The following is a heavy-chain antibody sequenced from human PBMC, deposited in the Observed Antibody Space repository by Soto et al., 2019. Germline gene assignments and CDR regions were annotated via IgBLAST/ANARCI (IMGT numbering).Heavy chain of an antibody. D-gene: IGHD3-9*01. CDR2: INHSGST. Sequence: SETLSLTCAVYGGSFSGYYWSWIRQPPGKGLEWIGEINHSGSTNYNPSLKSRVTISVDTSKNQFSLKLSSVTAADTAVYYCARGSWSYNILTGLGDNGMAVWAQGPTVTVSS. J-gene: IGHJ6*02. CDR1: GGSFSGYY. V-gene: IGHV4-34*01. CDR3: ARGSWSYNILTGLGDNGMAV.